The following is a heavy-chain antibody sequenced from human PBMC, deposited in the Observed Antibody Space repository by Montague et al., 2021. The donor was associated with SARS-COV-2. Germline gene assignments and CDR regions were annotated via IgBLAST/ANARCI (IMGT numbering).Heavy chain of an antibody. J-gene: IGHJ5*02. V-gene: IGHV4-61*01. Sequence: SETLSLTCSVSGGSVSRGSHYWSWIRQPPGKGLDWIGYIFYSGRTSYNPSLNCRVTISIDTSKNQLSLRVTSVTAADTATYYCARSPGSGYDLEVLERGCCDPWGQGSQVTVSS. CDR1: GGSVSRGSHY. D-gene: IGHD5-12*01. CDR2: IFYSGRT. CDR3: ARSPGSGYDLEVLERGCCDP.